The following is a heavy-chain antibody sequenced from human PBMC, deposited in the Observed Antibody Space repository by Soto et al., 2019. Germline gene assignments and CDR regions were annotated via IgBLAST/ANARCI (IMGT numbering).Heavy chain of an antibody. V-gene: IGHV4-59*08. CDR1: GGSIMSYF. Sequence: ASETLSLTCTVSGGSIMSYFWSWVRQPPGKGLEWIGQIYSSGSTYYSPSLKSRVIISVDTSENQFSLKLSSVTAADTAVYYCARHLPGSVFGQDYWGPGSQVTVSS. D-gene: IGHD2-15*01. CDR2: IYSSGST. J-gene: IGHJ4*02. CDR3: ARHLPGSVFGQDY.